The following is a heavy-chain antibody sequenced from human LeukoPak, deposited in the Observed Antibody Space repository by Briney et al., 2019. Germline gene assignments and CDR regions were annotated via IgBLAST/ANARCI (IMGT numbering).Heavy chain of an antibody. CDR2: KNPNSGNT. D-gene: IGHD3-3*01. V-gene: IGHV1-8*01. CDR1: GYMFTSYD. Sequence: ASVKVSCKASGYMFTSYDINWVRQATGQGLEWMGWKNPNSGNTGYAQKFQGRVTMTRNTSISTAYMELSSLRSEDTAVYYCARGRRFLTIYYYYMDVWGKGTTVTVSS. J-gene: IGHJ6*03. CDR3: ARGRRFLTIYYYYMDV.